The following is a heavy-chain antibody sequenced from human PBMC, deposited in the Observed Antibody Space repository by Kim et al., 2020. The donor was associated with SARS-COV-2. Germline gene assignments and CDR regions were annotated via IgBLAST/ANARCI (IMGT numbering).Heavy chain of an antibody. D-gene: IGHD1-26*01. CDR2: ISYDGSNK. CDR1: GFTFSSYG. J-gene: IGHJ3*02. V-gene: IGHV3-30*18. CDR3: AKGGWGATGENDAFDI. Sequence: GGSLRLSCAASGFTFSSYGMHWVRQAPGKGLEWVAVISYDGSNKYYADSVKGRFTISRDNSKNTLYLQMNSLRAEDTAVYYCAKGGWGATGENDAFDIWGQGTMVTVSS.